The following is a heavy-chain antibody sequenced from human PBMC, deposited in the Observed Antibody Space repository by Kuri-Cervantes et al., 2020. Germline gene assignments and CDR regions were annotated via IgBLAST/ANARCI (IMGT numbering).Heavy chain of an antibody. V-gene: IGHV3-74*01. CDR2: INSDGSST. D-gene: IGHD3-16*01. J-gene: IGHJ6*03. Sequence: GESLKISCAASGFTFSRYWMHWVRQAPGKGLVWVSRINSDGSSTRYADSVKGRFTISRDNAKNSLYLQMNSLRAEDTAVYFCARSHLGAYYMDVWGKGTTVTVSS. CDR3: ARSHLGAYYMDV. CDR1: GFTFSRYW.